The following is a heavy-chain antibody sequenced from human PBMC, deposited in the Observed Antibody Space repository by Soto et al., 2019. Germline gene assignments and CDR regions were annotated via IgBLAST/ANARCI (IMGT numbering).Heavy chain of an antibody. CDR1: GFTFSSYG. V-gene: IGHV3-33*01. J-gene: IGHJ4*02. CDR2: IWYDGSNK. D-gene: IGHD6-13*01. Sequence: QVQLVESGGGVVQPGRSLRLSCAASGFTFSSYGMHWVRQAPGKGLEWVAVIWYDGSNKYYADSVKGRFTISRDNSKNTLYLQMNSLRAEDTAVYYCARDLEKGIAAAGTGYWGQGTLVTVSS. CDR3: ARDLEKGIAAAGTGY.